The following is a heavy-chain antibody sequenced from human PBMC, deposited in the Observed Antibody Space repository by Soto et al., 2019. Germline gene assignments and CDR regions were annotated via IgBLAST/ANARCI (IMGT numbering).Heavy chain of an antibody. CDR2: SYHAGST. CDR1: GGSVSSGYYY. CDR3: ARFYSSSAGGWFDP. J-gene: IGHJ5*02. D-gene: IGHD6-6*01. V-gene: IGHV4-61*01. Sequence: QVQLQESGPGLVKASETLSLTCTVSGGSVSSGYYYWSWIRQPPGKGLEWIGFSYHAGSTIYNPSLGRRDTFSVDTSKSQFLLTLTSVTAADTAVYYCARFYSSSAGGWFDPWGLGALVTVSS.